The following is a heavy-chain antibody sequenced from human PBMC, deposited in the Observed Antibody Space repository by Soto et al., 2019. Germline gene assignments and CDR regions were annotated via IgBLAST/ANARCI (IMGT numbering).Heavy chain of an antibody. J-gene: IGHJ4*02. V-gene: IGHV3-33*01. CDR1: GFTFSSYS. CDR3: ARDRYSRGGYLAY. D-gene: IGHD5-12*01. Sequence: QVPLVESGGGVVQPGRSLRLSCAASGFTFSSYSMHRDRQAPGKGLEWVAIIWYDGSNKYYADSVKARFTISRDNSMNARYLRMNSLRAEDTAVYYCARDRYSRGGYLAYWGQGTLVTVAS. CDR2: IWYDGSNK.